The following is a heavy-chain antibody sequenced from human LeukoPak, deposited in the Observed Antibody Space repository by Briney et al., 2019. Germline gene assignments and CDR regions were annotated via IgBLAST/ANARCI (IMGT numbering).Heavy chain of an antibody. Sequence: ASVKVSCKASGYTFTGYYMHWVRQAPGQGLEWMGWINPNSGGTNYAQKFQGWVTMTRDTSISTAYMELSRLRSDDTAVYYCARDRGFGDGYNSGPLFDYWGQGTLVTVSS. CDR3: ARDRGFGDGYNSGPLFDY. CDR1: GYTFTGYY. CDR2: INPNSGGT. D-gene: IGHD5-24*01. J-gene: IGHJ4*02. V-gene: IGHV1-2*04.